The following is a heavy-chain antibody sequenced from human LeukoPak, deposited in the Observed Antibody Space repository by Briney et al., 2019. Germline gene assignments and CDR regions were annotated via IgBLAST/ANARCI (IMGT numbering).Heavy chain of an antibody. Sequence: PSETLSLTCAVYGGSFSGYYWSWIRQPPRKGLEWIGEINHSGSTNYNPSLKSRVTISVDTSKNQFSLKLSSVTAADTAVYYCARGNIAARRGNFDYWGQGTLVTVSS. CDR1: GGSFSGYY. D-gene: IGHD6-6*01. J-gene: IGHJ4*02. V-gene: IGHV4-34*01. CDR2: INHSGST. CDR3: ARGNIAARRGNFDY.